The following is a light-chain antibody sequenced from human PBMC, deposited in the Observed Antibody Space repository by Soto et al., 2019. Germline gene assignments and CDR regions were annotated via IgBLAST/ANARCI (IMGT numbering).Light chain of an antibody. J-gene: IGKJ1*01. CDR3: QQYVTSPRT. CDR1: QSLRATY. Sequence: EVVLTQSPDTLSLSPGEPATLSCRASQSLRATYVAWYQQRPGQAPRLLIYGASFRATGIPGRFSGRGSGTDFTLSISRLEPEDFAVYYCQQYVTSPRTFGQGTKVEI. CDR2: GAS. V-gene: IGKV3-20*01.